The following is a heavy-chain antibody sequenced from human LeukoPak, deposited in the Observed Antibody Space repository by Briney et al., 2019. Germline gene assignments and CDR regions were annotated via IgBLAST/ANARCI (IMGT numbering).Heavy chain of an antibody. D-gene: IGHD5-12*01. CDR2: IYYSGST. V-gene: IGHV4-59*01. CDR3: ARVSGYDWESFYDY. J-gene: IGHJ4*02. Sequence: SGTLSLTCPFSGCSHSSYYWSWIRQPPGKGREGIGYIYYSGSTNYNPSLKSRVTISVDTAKNQFSLKLSSVTAADTAVYYCARVSGYDWESFYDYWGQGTLVTVSS. CDR1: GCSHSSYY.